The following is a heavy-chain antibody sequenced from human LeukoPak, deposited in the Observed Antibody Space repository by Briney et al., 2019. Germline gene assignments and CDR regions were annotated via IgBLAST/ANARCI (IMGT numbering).Heavy chain of an antibody. CDR3: ASTTVTDLYYYYYYMDV. D-gene: IGHD4-17*01. V-gene: IGHV4-59*01. J-gene: IGHJ6*03. Sequence: PSETLSLTCTVSGGSISSYYWSWLRQPPGKGLEWIGYIYYSGSTNYNPSLKSRVTISVDTSKNQFSLKLSSVTAADTAVYYCASTTVTDLYYYYYYMDVWGKGTTVTVSS. CDR2: IYYSGST. CDR1: GGSISSYY.